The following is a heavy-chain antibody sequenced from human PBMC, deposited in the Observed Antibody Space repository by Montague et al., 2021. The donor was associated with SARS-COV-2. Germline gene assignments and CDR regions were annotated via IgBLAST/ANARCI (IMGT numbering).Heavy chain of an antibody. V-gene: IGHV4-31*03. CDR1: GGSISSGGYY. Sequence: TLSLTCTVSGGSISSGGYYWCWIRQHPGKGLEWIGYIYYSGSTYYNPSLKSRVTISVDTSKNQFSLKLSSVTAADTAVYYCARVSVEMATMGVYYYYGMDVWGQGTTVTVSS. J-gene: IGHJ6*02. D-gene: IGHD5-24*01. CDR3: ARVSVEMATMGVYYYYGMDV. CDR2: IYYSGST.